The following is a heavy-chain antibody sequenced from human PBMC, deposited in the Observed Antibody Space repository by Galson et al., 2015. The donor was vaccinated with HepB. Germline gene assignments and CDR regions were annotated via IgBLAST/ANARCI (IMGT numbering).Heavy chain of an antibody. CDR1: GFTFSSYS. Sequence: SLRLSCAASGFTFSSYSMNWVRQAPGKGLEWVSSISSSSSYIYYADSVKGRFTISRDNAKNSLYLQMNSLRAEDTAVYYCARATDTMVRGVSPYGMDVWGQGTTVTVSS. J-gene: IGHJ6*02. D-gene: IGHD3-10*01. CDR3: ARATDTMVRGVSPYGMDV. V-gene: IGHV3-21*01. CDR2: ISSSSSYI.